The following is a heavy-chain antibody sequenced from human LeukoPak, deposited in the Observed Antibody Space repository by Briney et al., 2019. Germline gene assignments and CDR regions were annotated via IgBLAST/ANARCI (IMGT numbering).Heavy chain of an antibody. D-gene: IGHD2-2*02. Sequence: GGSLRLSCVVSGFTFSDYSMNWVRQAPGKGLEWVAVISYDGSNKYYADSVKGRFTISRDNSKTTLYLQMNSLRVEDTAVYYCARDQLDIVVVPAAIPVGYWGQGTLVTVSS. J-gene: IGHJ4*02. CDR2: ISYDGSNK. V-gene: IGHV3-30*03. CDR3: ARDQLDIVVVPAAIPVGY. CDR1: GFTFSDYS.